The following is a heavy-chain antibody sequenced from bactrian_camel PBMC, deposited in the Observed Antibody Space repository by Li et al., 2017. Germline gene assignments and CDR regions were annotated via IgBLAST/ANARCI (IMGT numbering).Heavy chain of an antibody. CDR1: GFTFSNYA. V-gene: IGHV3S40*01. J-gene: IGHJ4*01. Sequence: VQLVESGGGLVQPGGSLRLSCAASGFTFSNYAMSWVRQAPGKGLEWVSGINSGGGSTYTANADQGRVTISRDNAKNTVFLQMYSLKSEDTALYYCATVAGSFSSDYARARAYVYWGQGTQVTVSS. CDR3: ATVAGSFSSDYARARAYVY. CDR2: INSGGGST. D-gene: IGHD4*01.